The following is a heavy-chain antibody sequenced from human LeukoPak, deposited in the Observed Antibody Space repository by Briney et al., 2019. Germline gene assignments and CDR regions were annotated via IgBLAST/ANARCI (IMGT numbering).Heavy chain of an antibody. V-gene: IGHV4-31*03. Sequence: SQTLSLTCTVSGGSISSAGYYWSWIRQHPGKGLEWIGYIYYSGSTYYNPSVKSRVTISVDTSKNQFSLKLSSVTAADTAVYYCARAPGYYDSSGYYWPGAFDIWGQGTMVTVSS. CDR2: IYYSGST. CDR3: ARAPGYYDSSGYYWPGAFDI. J-gene: IGHJ3*02. CDR1: GGSISSAGYY. D-gene: IGHD3-22*01.